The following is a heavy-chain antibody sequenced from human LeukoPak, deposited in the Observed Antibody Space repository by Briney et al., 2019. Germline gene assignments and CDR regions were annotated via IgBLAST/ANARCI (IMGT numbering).Heavy chain of an antibody. J-gene: IGHJ4*02. CDR3: ARASIAVAGTDDY. V-gene: IGHV3-7*01. CDR2: IKQDGSEK. CDR1: GFTFSSHW. D-gene: IGHD6-19*01. Sequence: GGSLRLSCEASGFTFSSHWMSWVRQAPGKGLEWVANIKQDGSEKYYVDYVKGRFTISRDNAKNSLYLQMNSLRAEDTAVYYCARASIAVAGTDDYWGQGTLVTVSS.